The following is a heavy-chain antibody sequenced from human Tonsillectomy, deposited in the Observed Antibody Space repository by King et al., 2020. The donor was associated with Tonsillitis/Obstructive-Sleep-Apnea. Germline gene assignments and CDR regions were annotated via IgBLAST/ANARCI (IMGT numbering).Heavy chain of an antibody. CDR3: ARDYSSGYGLDV. Sequence: QLQESGPGLVKPSETLSLTCTVSGGSISSYYWNWIRQPAGKRLEWIGRIHTSGSTNYNPSLKSRVTMSVDTSKNRVSLRLNSVTAADTAVYYFARDYSSGYGLDVWGQGTTVTVSS. V-gene: IGHV4-4*07. D-gene: IGHD6-19*01. CDR2: IHTSGST. CDR1: GGSISSYY. J-gene: IGHJ6*02.